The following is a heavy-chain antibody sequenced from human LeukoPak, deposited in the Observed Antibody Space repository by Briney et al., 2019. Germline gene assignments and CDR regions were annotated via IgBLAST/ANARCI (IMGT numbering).Heavy chain of an antibody. V-gene: IGHV3-23*01. CDR3: ASHYCSRSNSWLDP. CDR2: TSDGGDAT. D-gene: IGHD3-10*01. CDR1: GFTFSIFG. Sequence: GGSLRLSCLASGFTFSIFGMSWVRRSGGKGVECVSATSDGGDATFYADSVQGRFSIFSDNFKNTLYQQKKGLRAEDTAVYYCASHYCSRSNSWLDPWGQGTLVTVSS. J-gene: IGHJ5*02.